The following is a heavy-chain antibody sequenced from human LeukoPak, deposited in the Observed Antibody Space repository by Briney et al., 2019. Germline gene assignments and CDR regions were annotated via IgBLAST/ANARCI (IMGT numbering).Heavy chain of an antibody. CDR3: AKSIVSGYDTLDY. CDR2: IRYDESNK. V-gene: IGHV3-30*02. J-gene: IGHJ4*02. Sequence: GGSLRLSCAASGFTFSSYGMNWVRQAPGKGLEWVAFIRYDESNKYYADSVKGRFTISRDNSNNTLYLQMNSLRVEDTALYYCAKSIVSGYDTLDYWGQGTLVSVSS. CDR1: GFTFSSYG. D-gene: IGHD5-12*01.